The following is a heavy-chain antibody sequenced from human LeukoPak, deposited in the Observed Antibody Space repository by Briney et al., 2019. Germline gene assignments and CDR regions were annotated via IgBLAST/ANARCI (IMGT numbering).Heavy chain of an antibody. CDR2: TSYDESNK. D-gene: IGHD5-24*01. CDR3: AREGLRWLQFSFDY. V-gene: IGHV3-30-3*01. Sequence: GGSLRLSCAASGFAFSAYAMYWVRQAPGKGLEWVAVTSYDESNKYYADSVKGRFTISRDNSKNTLYLQMNSLRAEDTAVYYCAREGLRWLQFSFDYWGQGTRVTVSS. J-gene: IGHJ4*02. CDR1: GFAFSAYA.